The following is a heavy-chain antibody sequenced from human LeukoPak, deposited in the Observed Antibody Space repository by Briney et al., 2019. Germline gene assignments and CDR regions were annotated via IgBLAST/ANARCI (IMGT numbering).Heavy chain of an antibody. V-gene: IGHV1-46*01. D-gene: IGHD6-19*01. Sequence: ASVKVSCKASGYTFTSYNIHWERQAPGQGLEWIGIINPSTGSSSYTQKFQGRVTMTRDTATSTVYMDLSSLSSEVTALYYCARDVAGSWGYFDYWGQGTLVTVSS. J-gene: IGHJ4*02. CDR1: GYTFTSYN. CDR3: ARDVAGSWGYFDY. CDR2: INPSTGSS.